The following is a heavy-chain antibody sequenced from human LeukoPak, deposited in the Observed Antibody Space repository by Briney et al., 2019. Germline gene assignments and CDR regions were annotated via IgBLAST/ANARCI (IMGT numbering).Heavy chain of an antibody. V-gene: IGHV1-2*02. J-gene: IGHJ4*02. CDR3: ARTFYDSSGYYLVGLDY. CDR2: INPNSGGT. Sequence: ASVKVSCKASGYTFTVYYMHWVRQAPGQGLEWMGWINPNSGGTNYAQKFQGRVTMTRDTSISTAYMELSRLRSDDTAVYYRARTFYDSSGYYLVGLDYWGQGTLVTVSS. D-gene: IGHD3-22*01. CDR1: GYTFTVYY.